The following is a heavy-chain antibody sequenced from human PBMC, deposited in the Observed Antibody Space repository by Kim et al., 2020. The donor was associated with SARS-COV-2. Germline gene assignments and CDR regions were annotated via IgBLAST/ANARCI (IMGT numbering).Heavy chain of an antibody. CDR3: ARSSLSYGDYVDSYYGMDV. D-gene: IGHD4-17*01. J-gene: IGHJ6*02. V-gene: IGHV4-28*01. CDR1: GYSISSSNW. Sequence: SETLSLTCAVSGYSISSSNWWGWIRQPPGKGLEWIGYIYYSGSTYYNPSLKSRVTMSVDTSKNQFSLKLSSVTAVDTAVYYCARSSLSYGDYVDSYYGMDVWGQGTTVTVSS. CDR2: IYYSGST.